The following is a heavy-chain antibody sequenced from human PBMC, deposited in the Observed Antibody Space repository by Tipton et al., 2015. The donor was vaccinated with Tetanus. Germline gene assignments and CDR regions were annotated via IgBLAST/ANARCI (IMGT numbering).Heavy chain of an antibody. Sequence: SLRLSCAASGFTFSTYSMNWVRQAPGQGLEWVASISSDGTYAYHTDSVKGRFTISRENSKNTLSLQMSSLRPEDTALYFCARGRACMVGGVYSNRWYFDLWGRGARVSLSS. J-gene: IGHJ2*01. CDR3: ARGRACMVGGVYSNRWYFDL. V-gene: IGHV3-21*04. CDR1: GFTFSTYS. CDR2: ISSDGTYA. D-gene: IGHD3-10*01.